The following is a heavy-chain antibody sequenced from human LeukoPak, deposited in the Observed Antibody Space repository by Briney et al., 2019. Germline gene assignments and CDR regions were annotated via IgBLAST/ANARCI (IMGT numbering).Heavy chain of an antibody. J-gene: IGHJ4*02. CDR3: ARGLYYYDSSGYYAIFDY. CDR1: GGSIRSSYYY. D-gene: IGHD3-22*01. Sequence: SETLSLTCTVSGGSIRSSYYYWGWIRQPPGKGLEWIGSIYDSGSTYYNPSLKSRVTISVDKSKNQFSLKLSSVTAADTAVYYCARGLYYYDSSGYYAIFDYWGQGTLVTVSS. V-gene: IGHV4-39*07. CDR2: IYDSGST.